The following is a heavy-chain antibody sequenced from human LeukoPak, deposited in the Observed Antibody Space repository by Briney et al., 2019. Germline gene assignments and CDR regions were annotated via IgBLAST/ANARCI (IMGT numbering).Heavy chain of an antibody. J-gene: IGHJ4*02. CDR3: AREMFWSGYFSNLHFDY. CDR1: SFTFSSYN. Sequence: GGSLRLSCAASSFTFSSYNMNWVRQAPGKGLEWVSSISSSSAYIYYADSVKGRFTISRDNAKNSLYLQMNSLRAEDTAVYYCAREMFWSGYFSNLHFDYWGQGALVTVSS. D-gene: IGHD3-3*01. CDR2: ISSSSAYI. V-gene: IGHV3-21*01.